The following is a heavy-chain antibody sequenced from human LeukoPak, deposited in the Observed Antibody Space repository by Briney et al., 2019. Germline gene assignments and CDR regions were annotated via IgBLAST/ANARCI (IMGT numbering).Heavy chain of an antibody. CDR3: ASRTGRGHFQH. J-gene: IGHJ1*01. Sequence: PSETLSLTCTVSGGSISSNSYYWGWIRQPPGKGLEWIGSIYYSGSTYYNPSLKSRVSVSVDTSKNQFSLKLTSVTAADTAVYYCASRTGRGHFQHWGQGTLVTVSS. D-gene: IGHD3-10*01. CDR2: IYYSGST. V-gene: IGHV4-39*07. CDR1: GGSISSNSYY.